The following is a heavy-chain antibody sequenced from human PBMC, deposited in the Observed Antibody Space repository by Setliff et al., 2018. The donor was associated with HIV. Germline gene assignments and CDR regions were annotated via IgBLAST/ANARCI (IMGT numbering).Heavy chain of an antibody. CDR2: INTHSGYT. CDR3: ARGKTWLRFLDY. Sequence: ASVKVSCKASGYTFNNYGISWVRQAPGQGLEWMGWINTHSGYTNYAQNVQGRVTVTMDTYTSTAYMELRSLKSDDTAVYYCARGKTWLRFLDYWGQGTLVTVS. J-gene: IGHJ4*02. V-gene: IGHV1-18*01. D-gene: IGHD5-12*01. CDR1: GYTFNNYG.